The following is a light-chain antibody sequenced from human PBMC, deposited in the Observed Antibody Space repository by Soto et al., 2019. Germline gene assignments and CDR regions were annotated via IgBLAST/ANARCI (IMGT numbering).Light chain of an antibody. CDR1: QDITNY. V-gene: IGKV1-33*01. Sequence: DIQMTQSPSSLSASVGDRVTITCQASQDITNYLNWYQQKPGKAPKLLIYDASNLETGVPSRFSGSRSGTDFTFTISSLQHEDVATYYCPQYDNLPRTFGPGTKVDIK. J-gene: IGKJ3*01. CDR3: PQYDNLPRT. CDR2: DAS.